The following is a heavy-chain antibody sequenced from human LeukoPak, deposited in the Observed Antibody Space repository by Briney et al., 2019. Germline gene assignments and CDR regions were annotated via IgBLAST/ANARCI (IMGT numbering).Heavy chain of an antibody. J-gene: IGHJ4*02. Sequence: SVKVSCKASGGTFSSYAISWVRQAPGQGLEWMGRIIPILGIANYAQKFQGRVTITADKSTSTAYMELSSLRSEDTAVYYCARDLEVVTAILAYWGQGTLVTVSS. CDR3: ARDLEVVTAILAY. CDR2: IIPILGIA. CDR1: GGTFSSYA. V-gene: IGHV1-69*04. D-gene: IGHD2-21*02.